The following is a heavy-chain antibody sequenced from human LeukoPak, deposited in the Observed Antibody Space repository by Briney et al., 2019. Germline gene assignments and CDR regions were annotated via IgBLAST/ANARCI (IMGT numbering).Heavy chain of an antibody. J-gene: IGHJ3*02. CDR2: ISAYNGNT. V-gene: IGHV1-18*01. CDR3: ARGRPLDAFDI. Sequence: AASVKVSCKASGGTFSSYAISWVRQAPGQGLEWMGWISAYNGNTNYAQKLQGRVTMTTDTSTSTAYMELRSLRSDDTAVYYCARGRPLDAFDIWGQGTMVTVSS. CDR1: GGTFSSYA.